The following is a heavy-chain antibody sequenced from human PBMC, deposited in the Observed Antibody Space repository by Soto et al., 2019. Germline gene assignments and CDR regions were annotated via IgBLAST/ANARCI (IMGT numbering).Heavy chain of an antibody. V-gene: IGHV4-39*01. Sequence: SETLSLTCNFAGVSIISTSDNCGWLLEPPVNGLEGIAPLDYNGTAHSTPSLKSRINISADPSKNPVTLTLTSVTSSDTAVYYCVIQGSYWGQGALVTV. CDR1: GVSIISTSDN. J-gene: IGHJ4*01. CDR3: VIQGSY. CDR2: LDYNGTA.